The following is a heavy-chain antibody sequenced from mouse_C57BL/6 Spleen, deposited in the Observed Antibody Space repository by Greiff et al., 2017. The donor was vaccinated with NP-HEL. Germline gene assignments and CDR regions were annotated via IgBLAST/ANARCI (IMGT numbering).Heavy chain of an antibody. Sequence: QVQLQQPGAELVKPGASVKLSCKASGYTFTSYWMHWVKQRPGRGLEWIGRIDPNSGGTKYNEQFKSKATLTVDKPSSTAYMQRSSLTSEDSAGYYCAPSYYGNPYCYFDVWGTGTTVTVSA. CDR3: APSYYGNPYCYFDV. V-gene: IGHV1-62-3*01. CDR1: GYTFTSYW. J-gene: IGHJ1*03. D-gene: IGHD2-1*01. CDR2: IDPNSGGT.